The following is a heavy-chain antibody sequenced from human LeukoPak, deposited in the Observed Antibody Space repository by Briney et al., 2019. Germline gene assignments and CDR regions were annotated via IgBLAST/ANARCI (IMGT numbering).Heavy chain of an antibody. CDR2: IYHSGST. D-gene: IGHD2-21*01. Sequence: SETLSLTCAVSGGSISSGGYSWSWIRQPPGKGLEWIGYIYHSGSTYYNPSLKSRVTISVDRSKNQFSLKLSSVTAADTAVYYCARDIASRAFDIWGQGTMVTVSS. CDR3: ARDIASRAFDI. V-gene: IGHV4-30-2*01. CDR1: GGSISSGGYS. J-gene: IGHJ3*02.